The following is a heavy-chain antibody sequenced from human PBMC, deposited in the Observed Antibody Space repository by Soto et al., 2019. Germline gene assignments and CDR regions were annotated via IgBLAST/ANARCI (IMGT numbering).Heavy chain of an antibody. CDR1: GPSISGYY. J-gene: IGHJ6*02. D-gene: IGHD3-3*01. Sequence: PSETLSVTCTVSGPSISGYYWNWIRQAAGKGLEWIGRVYISTGTTNYNPSLMSRVTMSADTSKKQVSPKLSSVTAADTAIYYCAASTFGDYYGMDVWGQGASVTVSS. V-gene: IGHV4-4*07. CDR2: VYISTGTT. CDR3: AASTFGDYYGMDV.